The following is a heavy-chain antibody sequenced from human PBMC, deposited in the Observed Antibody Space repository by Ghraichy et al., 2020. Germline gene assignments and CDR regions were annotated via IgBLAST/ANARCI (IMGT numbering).Heavy chain of an antibody. CDR2: IIPIFGTA. Sequence: SVKVSCKASGGTFSSYAISWVRQAPGQGLEWMGGIIPIFGTANYAQKFQGRVTITADESTSTAYMELSSLRSEDTAVYYCARRYCSSTSCSRAFDPWGQGTLVTVSS. CDR1: GGTFSSYA. V-gene: IGHV1-69*13. D-gene: IGHD2-2*01. CDR3: ARRYCSSTSCSRAFDP. J-gene: IGHJ5*02.